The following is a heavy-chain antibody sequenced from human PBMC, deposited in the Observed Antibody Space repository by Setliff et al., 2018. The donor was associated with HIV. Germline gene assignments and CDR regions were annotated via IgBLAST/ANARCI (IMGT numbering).Heavy chain of an antibody. V-gene: IGHV3-30*04. CDR3: AREFSGTRYRYFDS. J-gene: IGHJ4*02. D-gene: IGHD5-12*01. CDR1: GFTFSRYG. CDR2: ISYDGSKK. Sequence: PGGSLRLSCAASGFTFSRYGMHWVRQAPGKGLEWVAFISYDGSKKYDADFVKGRFTISRDNSKNTLYLQMNSLRTDDTAVYYCAREFSGTRYRYFDSWGQGTLVTVSS.